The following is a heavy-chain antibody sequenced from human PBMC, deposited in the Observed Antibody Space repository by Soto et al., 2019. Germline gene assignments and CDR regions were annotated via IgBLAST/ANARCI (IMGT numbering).Heavy chain of an antibody. CDR1: GDSVSSNSAA. J-gene: IGHJ6*02. Sequence: PSQTLSLTCAISGDSVSSNSAAWNWIRQSPSRGLEWLGRTYYRSKWYNDYAVSVKSRITINPDTSKNQFSLQLNSVTPEDTAVYYCARVNRAVAGGIYYYYGMDVWGQGTRVTVSS. D-gene: IGHD6-19*01. CDR2: TYYRSKWYN. V-gene: IGHV6-1*01. CDR3: ARVNRAVAGGIYYYYGMDV.